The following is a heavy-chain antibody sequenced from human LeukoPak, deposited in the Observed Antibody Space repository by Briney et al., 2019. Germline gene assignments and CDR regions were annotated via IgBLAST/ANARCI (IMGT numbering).Heavy chain of an antibody. CDR2: IMPLFGTA. CDR3: ARDVHGDYGSGWFDP. J-gene: IGHJ5*02. D-gene: IGHD4-17*01. Sequence: SVKVSCKTSGGTFNNSAISWVRQAPGQGLEWLGSIMPLFGTAGYAQKFQGRVTITKDESTRTVYLELTSLTSDDTAVYYCARDVHGDYGSGWFDPWCQGTLVSVS. CDR1: GGTFNNSA. V-gene: IGHV1-69*05.